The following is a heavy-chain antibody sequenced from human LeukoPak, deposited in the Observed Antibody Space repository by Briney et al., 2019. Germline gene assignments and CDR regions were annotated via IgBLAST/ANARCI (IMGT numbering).Heavy chain of an antibody. CDR3: AYNRNFALDN. Sequence: GSLRLSCAASGITFSNYIMSWVRQPPGKGLEWIGEVYHSGGANYKPSLKSRVTISVDTSRNHFSLKLTSVTAADTAVYFCAYNRNFALDNWGQGTLVTVSS. CDR2: VYHSGGA. V-gene: IGHV4-34*08. CDR1: GITFSNYIM. J-gene: IGHJ4*01. D-gene: IGHD1-14*01.